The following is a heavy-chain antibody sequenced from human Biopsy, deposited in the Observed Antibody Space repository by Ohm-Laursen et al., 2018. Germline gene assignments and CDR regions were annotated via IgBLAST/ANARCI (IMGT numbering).Heavy chain of an antibody. J-gene: IGHJ3*02. CDR2: ISWNSGSI. CDR1: GFTFDDYA. Sequence: SLRLSCSASGFTFDDYAMHWVRQASGKGLEWVSGISWNSGSIGYADSVKGRFTISRDNAKNSLYLQMNSLRAEDTALYYCAKDRRAVAGYDAFDIWGQGTMVTVSS. D-gene: IGHD6-19*01. CDR3: AKDRRAVAGYDAFDI. V-gene: IGHV3-9*01.